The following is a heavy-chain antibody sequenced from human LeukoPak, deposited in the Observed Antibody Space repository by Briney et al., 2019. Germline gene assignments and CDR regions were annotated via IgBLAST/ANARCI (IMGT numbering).Heavy chain of an antibody. CDR1: GYTFTGYY. Sequence: ASVKVSCKASGYTFTGYYMHWVRQAPGQGLEWMGWINPNSGGTNYAQKFQGRVTMTRDTSISTAYMELSRLRSDDTAVYYCARGRKYNWNLDFDIWGQGTMVTVSS. J-gene: IGHJ3*02. CDR2: INPNSGGT. CDR3: ARGRKYNWNLDFDI. V-gene: IGHV1-2*02. D-gene: IGHD1-20*01.